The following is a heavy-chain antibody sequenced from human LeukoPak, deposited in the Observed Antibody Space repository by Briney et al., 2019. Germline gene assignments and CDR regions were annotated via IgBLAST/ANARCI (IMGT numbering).Heavy chain of an antibody. CDR1: GFTFSSYS. J-gene: IGHJ3*02. CDR2: ISSSSSTI. Sequence: GGSLRLSCAASGFTFSSYSMNWVRRAPGKGLEWVSYISSSSSTIYYADSVKGRFTISRDNAKNSLYLQMNSLRAEDTAVYYCARGLAFDIWGQGTMVTVSS. V-gene: IGHV3-48*04. D-gene: IGHD2-21*01. CDR3: ARGLAFDI.